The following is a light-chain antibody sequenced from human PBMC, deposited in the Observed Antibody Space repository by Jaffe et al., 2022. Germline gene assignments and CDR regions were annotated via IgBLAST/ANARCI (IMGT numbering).Light chain of an antibody. CDR1: SLTKYY. Sequence: SSELTQDPAVSVALGQTVRITCQGDSLTKYYASWYQQKPGQAPVLVIYGKNNRPSGIPDRFSGSDSVNTASLTITGAQAEDEADYYCNSRDSSGNHVLFGGGTKLTVL. J-gene: IGLJ2*01. V-gene: IGLV3-19*01. CDR2: GKN. CDR3: NSRDSSGNHVL.